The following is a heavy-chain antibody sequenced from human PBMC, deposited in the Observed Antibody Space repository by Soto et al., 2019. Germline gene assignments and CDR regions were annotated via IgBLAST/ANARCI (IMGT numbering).Heavy chain of an antibody. V-gene: IGHV5-51*01. CDR2: IYPGDSAGDSDT. CDR3: ARGVVVKNSGYDPNFDY. CDR1: GYSFSIYW. J-gene: IGHJ4*02. Sequence: PGESLKICCKASGYSFSIYWIGWVRQMPGKGLEWMGFIYPGDSAGDSDTRYSPSFKGQVTISVDKSISTAYLQWSSLKASDTAMYYCARGVVVKNSGYDPNFDYWGQGTLVTVSS. D-gene: IGHD5-12*01.